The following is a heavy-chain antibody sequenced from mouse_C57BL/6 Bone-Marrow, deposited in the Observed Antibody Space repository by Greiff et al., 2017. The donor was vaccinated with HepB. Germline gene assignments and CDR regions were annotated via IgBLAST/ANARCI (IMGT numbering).Heavy chain of an antibody. CDR2: IYPRSGNT. V-gene: IGHV1-81*01. Sequence: VQLQQSGAELARPGASVKLSCKASGYTFTSYGISWVKQRTGQGLEWIGEIYPRSGNTYYNEKFKGKATLTADKSSRTAYMELRSLTSEDSAVYFCARSGDYDSYWGQGTLVTVSA. J-gene: IGHJ3*01. CDR1: GYTFTSYG. CDR3: ARSGDYDSY. D-gene: IGHD2-4*01.